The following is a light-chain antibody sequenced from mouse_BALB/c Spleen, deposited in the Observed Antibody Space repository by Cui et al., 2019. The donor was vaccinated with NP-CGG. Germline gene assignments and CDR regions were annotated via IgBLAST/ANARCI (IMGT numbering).Light chain of an antibody. CDR1: TEAITTSSY. CDR2: GTN. Sequence: QAVVTQESALTTATGETVTLTCRSSTEAITTSSYANRGQEKPDHLFTGLIGGTNNRVPGVPARFSGSLIGDKAALTITGAQTEDEAIYFCALWYSNHWVFGGGTKLTVL. CDR3: ALWYSNHWV. V-gene: IGLV1*01. J-gene: IGLJ1*01.